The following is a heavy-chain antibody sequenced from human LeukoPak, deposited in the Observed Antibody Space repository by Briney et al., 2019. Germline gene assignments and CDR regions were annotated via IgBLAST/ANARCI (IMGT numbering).Heavy chain of an antibody. V-gene: IGHV3-21*01. J-gene: IGHJ3*02. D-gene: IGHD6-19*01. CDR2: ISSSSSYI. CDR1: GFTFNSYT. CDR3: AREVSGYISGWDAFDI. Sequence: GGSLRLSCAASGFTFNSYTMNWVRQAPGKGLEWVSSISSSSSYIYYADSMKGRFTISRDNAKDSLYLQMNSLRVEDTAVYYCAREVSGYISGWDAFDIWGQGTMVTVSS.